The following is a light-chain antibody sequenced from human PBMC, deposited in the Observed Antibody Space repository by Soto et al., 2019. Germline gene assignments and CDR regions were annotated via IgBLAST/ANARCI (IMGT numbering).Light chain of an antibody. CDR3: GTWDSSLSSWV. CDR1: SSNIGNNY. Sequence: QSVLTQPPSVSAAPGQTVTISCSGSSSNIGNNYVSWYQQLPGTAPKLLIYENNKRPSGIPDRFSGSKSGTSATLGITGLQTGDEADYYCGTWDSSLSSWVFGGGTQLT. J-gene: IGLJ3*02. V-gene: IGLV1-51*02. CDR2: ENN.